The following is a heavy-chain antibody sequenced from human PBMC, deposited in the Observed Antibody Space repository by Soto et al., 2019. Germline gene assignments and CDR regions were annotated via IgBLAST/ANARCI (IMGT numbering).Heavy chain of an antibody. J-gene: IGHJ4*02. Sequence: QVHLVQSGAEVKRPGASVKVSCKTSGYTFTGYYLHWVRQAPGQAPEWMGWMNPSNGGTKYGQKCEARLTMNRAPSASTAFGDVPRATSAGTAVYYCVICGWGTSAHWGQGSWVT. V-gene: IGHV1-2*02. D-gene: IGHD6-19*01. CDR3: VICGWGTSAH. CDR2: MNPSNGGT. CDR1: GYTFTGYY.